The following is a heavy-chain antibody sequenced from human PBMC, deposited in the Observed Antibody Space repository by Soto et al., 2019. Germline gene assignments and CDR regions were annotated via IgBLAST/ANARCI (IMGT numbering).Heavy chain of an antibody. CDR1: GFTFSSYG. V-gene: IGHV3-30*18. CDR2: ISYDGSNK. J-gene: IGHJ4*02. CDR3: AKDSGSYVDVPFDY. D-gene: IGHD1-26*01. Sequence: VQLVESGGGVVQPGRSLRLSCAASGFTFSSYGMHWVRQAPGKGLEWVAVISYDGSNKYYADSVKGRFTISRDNSKNTLYLQMNSLRAEDTAVYYCAKDSGSYVDVPFDYWGQGTLVTVSS.